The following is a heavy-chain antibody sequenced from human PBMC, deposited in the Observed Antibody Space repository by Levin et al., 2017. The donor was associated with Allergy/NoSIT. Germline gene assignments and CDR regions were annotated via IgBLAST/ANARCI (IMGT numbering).Heavy chain of an antibody. CDR1: GFTFSSYG. D-gene: IGHD3-3*01. CDR3: AKDTLRFNYYYYYMDV. J-gene: IGHJ6*03. CDR2: ISYDGSNK. V-gene: IGHV3-30*18. Sequence: GGSLRLSCAASGFTFSSYGMHWVRQAPGKGLEWVAVISYDGSNKYYADSVKGRFTISRDNSKNTLYLQMNSLRAEDTAVYYCAKDTLRFNYYYYYMDVWGKGTTVTVSS.